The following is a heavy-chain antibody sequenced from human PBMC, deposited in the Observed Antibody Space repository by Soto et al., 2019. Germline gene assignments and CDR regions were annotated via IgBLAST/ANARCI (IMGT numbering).Heavy chain of an antibody. Sequence: GASVKVSCKASGDPFISYASSWVRQAPGQGLEWMGRFSVYNGNTIYAQKFHDRLTVTTDTSTTTAYMELRSLTSDDTAVYYCARDTSHGVTIGGLASWGQGTLVTAPQ. D-gene: IGHD3-16*01. CDR3: ARDTSHGVTIGGLAS. CDR1: GDPFISYA. V-gene: IGHV1-18*04. CDR2: FSVYNGNT. J-gene: IGHJ4*02.